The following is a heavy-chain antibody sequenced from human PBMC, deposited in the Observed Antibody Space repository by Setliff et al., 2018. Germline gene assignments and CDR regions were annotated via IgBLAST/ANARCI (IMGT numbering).Heavy chain of an antibody. D-gene: IGHD1-1*01. CDR3: ARESAGDESVRHLYYTDV. CDR2: VYSSVYSSGIT. V-gene: IGHV4-61*08. Sequence: SETLSLTCTVSGASVTSFDYYWSWIRQPPGKGLAWIGRVYSSVYSSGITSYNPSLKSRVTISMDTSKNQFSLGLTSVTAADTAVYYCARESAGDESVRHLYYTDVLGRGTTVTVSS. CDR1: GASVTSFDYY. J-gene: IGHJ6*03.